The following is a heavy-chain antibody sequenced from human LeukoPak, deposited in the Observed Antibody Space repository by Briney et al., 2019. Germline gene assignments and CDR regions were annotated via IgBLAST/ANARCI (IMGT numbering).Heavy chain of an antibody. D-gene: IGHD3-16*01. CDR3: ARFRLGVFDYYGMDV. CDR2: IYYSGST. J-gene: IGHJ6*02. V-gene: IGHV4-59*01. CDR1: SGSISSYY. Sequence: SETLSLTCTVSSGSISSYYWSWIRQPPGKGLEWIGYIYYSGSTNYNPSLKSRVTISVDTSKNQFSLKLSSVTAADTAVYYCARFRLGVFDYYGMDVWGQGTTVTVSS.